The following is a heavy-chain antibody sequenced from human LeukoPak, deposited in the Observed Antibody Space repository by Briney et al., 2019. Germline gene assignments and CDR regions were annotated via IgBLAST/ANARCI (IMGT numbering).Heavy chain of an antibody. J-gene: IGHJ4*02. CDR3: ARSRAWELLLDY. CDR1: GFTFSDYY. D-gene: IGHD1-26*01. V-gene: IGHV3-11*01. Sequence: GSLRLSCAASGFTFSDYYMSWIRQAPGKGLEWVSYISSSGSTIYYADSVKGRFTISRDNAKNSLYLQMNSLRAEDTAVYYCARSRAWELLLDYWGQGTLVTVSS. CDR2: ISSSGSTI.